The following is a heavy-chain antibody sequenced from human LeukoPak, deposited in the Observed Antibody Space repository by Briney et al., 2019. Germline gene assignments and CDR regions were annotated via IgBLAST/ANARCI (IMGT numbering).Heavy chain of an antibody. CDR2: IRYDGTNK. J-gene: IGHJ5*02. CDR1: GFSFSTYG. CDR3: ARAGGGRSPDWFDP. V-gene: IGHV3-30*02. D-gene: IGHD1-26*01. Sequence: GGSLRLSCAASGFSFSTYGMHWVRQAPGKGLDWVAFIRYDGTNKEYVDSVKGRFTVSRDNSKNTVYLHMNSLRAEDTAVYYCARAGGGRSPDWFDPWGQRTLVTVSS.